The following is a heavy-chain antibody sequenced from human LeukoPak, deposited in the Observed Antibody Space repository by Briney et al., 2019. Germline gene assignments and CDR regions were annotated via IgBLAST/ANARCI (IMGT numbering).Heavy chain of an antibody. D-gene: IGHD3-22*01. V-gene: IGHV3-48*02. J-gene: IGHJ4*02. CDR2: VSSSSSTI. Sequence: GRSLRLSCASSGFTFSSYGMHCVGQAPGQGLEWVSYVSSSSSTIYYADSVKGRFTISRDNAKNSLYLQMNSLRDEDTAVYYCARDTTYYYDSSGYYDYWGQGTLVTVSS. CDR1: GFTFSSYG. CDR3: ARDTTYYYDSSGYYDY.